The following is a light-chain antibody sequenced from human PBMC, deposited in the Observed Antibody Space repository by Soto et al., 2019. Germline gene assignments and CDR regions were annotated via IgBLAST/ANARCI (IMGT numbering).Light chain of an antibody. CDR2: ATS. Sequence: DIQMTQSPSSLSASVGDRVTITCRASQSITTYLNWYQQKPGKAPKLLIYATSSLQSGVPSRFSGSGSGTDFTLTISSLQPEDVATYYCQRSYSTPRTFGGGTKVDIK. CDR3: QRSYSTPRT. J-gene: IGKJ4*01. CDR1: QSITTY. V-gene: IGKV1-39*01.